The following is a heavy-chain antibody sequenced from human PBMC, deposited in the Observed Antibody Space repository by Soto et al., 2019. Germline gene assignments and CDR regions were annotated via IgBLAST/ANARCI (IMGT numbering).Heavy chain of an antibody. D-gene: IGHD5-18*01. Sequence: PGGSLRLSCAASGFTFSNCGMHWVRQAPGKGLEWVAVIWYDGSNKYYADSVKGRFTISRDNSKSTLYLQMNSLRAEDTAVYYCARGDWDTAMAYPFDYWGQGTLVTVSS. CDR2: IWYDGSNK. V-gene: IGHV3-33*01. CDR1: GFTFSNCG. CDR3: ARGDWDTAMAYPFDY. J-gene: IGHJ4*02.